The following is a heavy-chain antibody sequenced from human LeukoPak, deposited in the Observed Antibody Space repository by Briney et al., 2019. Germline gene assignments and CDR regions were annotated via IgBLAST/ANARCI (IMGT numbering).Heavy chain of an antibody. J-gene: IGHJ5*02. CDR2: INHSGST. D-gene: IGHD3-10*01. Sequence: SETLSLTCAVYGGSFSGYYWSWIRQPPGKGLEWIGEINHSGSTNYNPSLKSRVTISVDTSKNQFSLKLSSVTAADTAVYYCAIDYGSGSYYNDWFDPWGQGTLVTVSS. CDR1: GGSFSGYY. CDR3: AIDYGSGSYYNDWFDP. V-gene: IGHV4-34*01.